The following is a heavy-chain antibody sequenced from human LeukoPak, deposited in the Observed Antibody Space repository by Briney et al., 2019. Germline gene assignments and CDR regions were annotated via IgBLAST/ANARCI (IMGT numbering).Heavy chain of an antibody. CDR3: AKGEGFDP. J-gene: IGHJ5*02. CDR1: GFTFSAYD. CDR2: ISGGGGST. Sequence: GGSLRLSCAASGFTFSAYDMSWVRQAPGKGLDWVSAISGGGGSTYYADSVKGRFIISKDNSKNTLYLQMNSLRAEDTAVYYCAKGEGFDPWGQGTLVAVSS. V-gene: IGHV3-23*01.